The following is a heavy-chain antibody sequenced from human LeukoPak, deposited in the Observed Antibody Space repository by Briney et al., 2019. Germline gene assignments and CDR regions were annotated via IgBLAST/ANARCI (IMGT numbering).Heavy chain of an antibody. J-gene: IGHJ4*02. Sequence: GGSLRLSCAASGFTFSSYAMNWVRQAPGKGLEWVSSISSSSSYIYYEDSVKGRFTISRDNAKNSLYLQMNSLRAEDTAVYYCARDLGGRNDYVWGSYRYRPAFDYWGQGTLVTVSS. CDR1: GFTFSSYA. CDR2: ISSSSSYI. V-gene: IGHV3-21*01. D-gene: IGHD3-16*02. CDR3: ARDLGGRNDYVWGSYRYRPAFDY.